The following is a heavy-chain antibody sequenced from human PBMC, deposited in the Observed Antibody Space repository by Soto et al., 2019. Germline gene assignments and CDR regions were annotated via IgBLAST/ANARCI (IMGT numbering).Heavy chain of an antibody. D-gene: IGHD5-18*01. J-gene: IGHJ4*02. CDR2: ISSSSSSI. Sequence: EVQLVESGGGLVQPGGSLRLSCAASGFTFSSYSMNWVRQAPGKGLEWVSYISSSSSSIYYADSVKGRFTISRDNPKNSLYLPMNSLRDEDTAVYYCARGGYSYGPKLIDYWGEGTLVTVSS. CDR3: ARGGYSYGPKLIDY. CDR1: GFTFSSYS. V-gene: IGHV3-48*02.